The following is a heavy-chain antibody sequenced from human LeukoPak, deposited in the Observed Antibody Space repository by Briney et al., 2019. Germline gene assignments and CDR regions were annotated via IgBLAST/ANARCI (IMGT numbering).Heavy chain of an antibody. CDR2: FDPEQGKT. CDR1: GYSLTELS. D-gene: IGHD3-10*01. CDR3: ATEGRGANYWYFDL. V-gene: IGHV1-24*01. J-gene: IGHJ2*01. Sequence: ASVNVSFKVSGYSLTELSMHWVRQAPGKGGEGMGGFDPEQGKTIYAQKFQDRVILTEDTSRDTVYMDLRGLTYEDTAVYFCATEGRGANYWYFDLWGRGTLVTVSS.